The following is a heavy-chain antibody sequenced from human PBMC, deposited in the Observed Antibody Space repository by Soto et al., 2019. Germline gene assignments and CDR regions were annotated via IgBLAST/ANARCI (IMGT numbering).Heavy chain of an antibody. CDR2: SYYRGST. V-gene: IGHV4-31*03. J-gene: IGHJ4*02. Sequence: QVQLQESGPGLVKPSQTLSLTCTVSGGSISTGGYYWSWIRQHPGKGLEWIGYSYYRGSTYYNPSLKRRVTISVDTSKNQFSLKLISVTAADTAVYYCARWPQLEPRFDYWGQGTLVTFSA. CDR3: ARWPQLEPRFDY. CDR1: GGSISTGGYY. D-gene: IGHD1-1*01.